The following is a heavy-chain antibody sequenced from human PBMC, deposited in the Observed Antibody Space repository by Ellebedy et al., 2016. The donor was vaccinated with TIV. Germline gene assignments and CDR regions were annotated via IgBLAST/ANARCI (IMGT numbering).Heavy chain of an antibody. CDR3: ARAGPSSSWYIWFDP. CDR2: TYYSGST. V-gene: IGHV4-59*01. Sequence: ESLKISCAASGFTFDDYAMHWIRQPPGKGLEWIGYTYYSGSTNYNPSLKSRVTISVDTSKNQFSLKLSSVTAADTAVYYCARAGPSSSWYIWFDPWGQGTLVTVSS. J-gene: IGHJ5*02. D-gene: IGHD6-13*01. CDR1: GFTFDDYA.